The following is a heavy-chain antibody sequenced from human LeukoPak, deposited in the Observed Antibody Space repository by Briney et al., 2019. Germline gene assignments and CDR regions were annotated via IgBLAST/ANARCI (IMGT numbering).Heavy chain of an antibody. V-gene: IGHV1-18*01. D-gene: IGHD2-15*01. CDR1: GYTFTSYG. CDR3: ARGDCSGGSCYEQTDAFDI. Sequence: GASVKVSCKASGYTFTSYGINWVRQAPGQGLEWMGWISAYNGNPNYAQKLQGRVTITADESTSTAYMELSSLRSEDTAVYYCARGDCSGGSCYEQTDAFDIWGQGTMVTVPS. CDR2: ISAYNGNP. J-gene: IGHJ3*02.